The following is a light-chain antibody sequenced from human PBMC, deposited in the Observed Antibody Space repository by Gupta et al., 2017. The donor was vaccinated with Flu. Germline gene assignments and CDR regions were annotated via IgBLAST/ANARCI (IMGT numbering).Light chain of an antibody. V-gene: IGLV2-14*01. Sequence: QSALSQPASVSGSPGQSITISCTGTSSDVGRYNYVSWFQQYPGKAPKLMIYEVTNWPSGVSNRFSGSKSCNTASLTISGLQAEDEADYYCSSFTSSLTWVFGGGTKLTVL. CDR3: SSFTSSLTWV. CDR1: SSDVGRYNY. CDR2: EVT. J-gene: IGLJ3*02.